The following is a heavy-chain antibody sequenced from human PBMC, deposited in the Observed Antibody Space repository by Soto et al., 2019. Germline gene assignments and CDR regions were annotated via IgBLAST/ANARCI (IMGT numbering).Heavy chain of an antibody. D-gene: IGHD1-7*01. CDR3: ARVIGNWNYQSLNWFDP. Sequence: ASVKVSCKASGYTFTSYGISWVRQAPGQGLEWMGWISAYNGNTNYAQRLQGRVTMTTDTSTSTAYMELRSLRSDDTAVYYCARVIGNWNYQSLNWFDPWGQGTLVTVSS. J-gene: IGHJ5*02. CDR2: ISAYNGNT. CDR1: GYTFTSYG. V-gene: IGHV1-18*01.